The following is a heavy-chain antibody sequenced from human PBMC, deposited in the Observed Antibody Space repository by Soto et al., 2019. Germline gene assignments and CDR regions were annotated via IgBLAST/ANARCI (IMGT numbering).Heavy chain of an antibody. J-gene: IGHJ4*02. Sequence: EVQLLESGGGLVQPGGSLRLSCAASGFTFSSYAMSWVRQAPGKGLEWVSAISGSGGSTYYADSVKGRFTISRDNSKNTLYLQMNHLKGEDTAVYYCARYDYIWGSYRSQNYFDYWGQGTLVTVSS. V-gene: IGHV3-23*01. CDR1: GFTFSSYA. CDR2: ISGSGGST. CDR3: ARYDYIWGSYRSQNYFDY. D-gene: IGHD3-16*02.